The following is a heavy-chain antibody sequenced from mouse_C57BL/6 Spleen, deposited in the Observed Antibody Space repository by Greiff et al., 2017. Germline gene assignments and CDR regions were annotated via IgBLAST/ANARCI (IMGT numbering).Heavy chain of an antibody. CDR3: SRRSDRILAY. J-gene: IGHJ3*01. V-gene: IGHV1-9*01. CDR2: ILPGSGST. Sequence: QVQLKESGAELMKPGASVKLSCKATGYTFTGYWIEWVKQRPGHGLEWIGEILPGSGSTNYNEKFKGKVTFTADTSSNTAYMQLSSLTTEDSAIYYCSRRSDRILAYWGQGTLVTVSA. CDR1: GYTFTGYW.